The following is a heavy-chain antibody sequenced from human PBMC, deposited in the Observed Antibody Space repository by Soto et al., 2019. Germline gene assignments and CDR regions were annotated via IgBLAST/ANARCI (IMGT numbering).Heavy chain of an antibody. Sequence: SGPTLVNPTQTLTLTCTFSGFSLNTTGMCVSWIRQPPGKALDWLALIDWDDGKYYSTSLKTRLTISKDTSKNQVVLTMTNMDPVDTATYYCARIRGSGTYYKAFSYYGMDVWGQGTKVTVSS. CDR1: GFSLNTTGMC. CDR2: IDWDDGK. CDR3: ARIRGSGTYYKAFSYYGMDV. V-gene: IGHV2-70*01. D-gene: IGHD3-10*01. J-gene: IGHJ6*02.